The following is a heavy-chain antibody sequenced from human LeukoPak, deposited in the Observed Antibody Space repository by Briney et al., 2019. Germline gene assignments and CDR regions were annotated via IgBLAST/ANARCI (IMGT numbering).Heavy chain of an antibody. J-gene: IGHJ4*02. CDR1: GFTFSSYS. CDR3: AREDGSGSYVFDY. V-gene: IGHV3-21*01. CDR2: ISSSSSYI. D-gene: IGHD3-10*01. Sequence: GGSLRLSCAASGFTFSSYSMNWVRQAPGKGLEWVSSISSSSSYIYYADSVKGRFTISRGNAKDSPYLQMNSLRAEDTAVYYCAREDGSGSYVFDYWGQGTLVTVSS.